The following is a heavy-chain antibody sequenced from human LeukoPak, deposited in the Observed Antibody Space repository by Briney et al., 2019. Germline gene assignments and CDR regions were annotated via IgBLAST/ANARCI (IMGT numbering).Heavy chain of an antibody. CDR1: GGSISSYY. D-gene: IGHD3-16*02. CDR3: ARAGYVWGSYRFDFDY. V-gene: IGHV4-34*01. CDR2: INHSGST. Sequence: PSETLSLTCTASGGSISSYYWSWIRQPPGKGLEWIGEINHSGSTNYNPSLKSRVTISVDTSKNQFSLKLSSVTAADTAVYCCARAGYVWGSYRFDFDYWGQGTLVTVSS. J-gene: IGHJ4*02.